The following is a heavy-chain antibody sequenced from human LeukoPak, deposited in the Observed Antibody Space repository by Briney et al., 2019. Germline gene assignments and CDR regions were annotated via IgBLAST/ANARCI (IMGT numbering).Heavy chain of an antibody. V-gene: IGHV3-48*04. CDR2: IDLSGSVV. CDR3: AKGSTARGPGYHYYYMDV. J-gene: IGHJ6*03. D-gene: IGHD6-6*01. CDR1: GFTFSDYT. Sequence: GGSLRLSCAASGFTFSDYTMNWVRQAPGKGLEWVSYIDLSGSVVYYVDSVKGRFTISRDNAKNSLYLQMNSLRAEDTAVYYCAKGSTARGPGYHYYYMDVWGKGTTVTVSS.